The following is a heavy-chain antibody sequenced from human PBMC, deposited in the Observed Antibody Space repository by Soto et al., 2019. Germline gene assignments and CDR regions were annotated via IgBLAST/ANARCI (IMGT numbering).Heavy chain of an antibody. CDR1: GGSINSGIYY. J-gene: IGHJ4*02. Sequence: KPSETLSLTCTVSGGSINSGIYYWSWIRQPPGKGLEWIGYIYYSGSPYYNPSLKSRVTISEDTSKNQFSLKLNSVTAADTAVYYCASSASGPYCSNGVCPDYWGQGTLVTVSS. CDR2: IYYSGSP. D-gene: IGHD2-8*01. V-gene: IGHV4-30-4*01. CDR3: ASSASGPYCSNGVCPDY.